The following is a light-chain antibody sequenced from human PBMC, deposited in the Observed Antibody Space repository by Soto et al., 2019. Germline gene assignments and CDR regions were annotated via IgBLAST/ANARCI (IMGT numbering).Light chain of an antibody. CDR1: QTITNL. CDR3: LQYYDYRT. CDR2: KAS. V-gene: IGKV1-5*03. Sequence: DIQLTQSPSTLSASVGDRVTITCRASQTITNLLAWFQQKPGKAPEILIYKASSLQSGVPSRFSGSGSGTEFTLTISSPQPDDSATYYCLQYYDYRTFGQGTKVDIK. J-gene: IGKJ1*01.